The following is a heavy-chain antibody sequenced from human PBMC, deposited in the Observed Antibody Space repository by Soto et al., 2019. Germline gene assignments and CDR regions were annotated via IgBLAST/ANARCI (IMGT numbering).Heavy chain of an antibody. Sequence: EVQLVESGGGLVKPGGSLRLSCAASGFTFSSYSMNWVRQAPGKGLEWVSSISSSSSYIYYADSVKGRFTISRDNAKNSLYLQINSLRAEDTAVYYCARDGQQLVPSQMIYYYYGMDVWGQGTTVTVSS. CDR3: ARDGQQLVPSQMIYYYYGMDV. CDR2: ISSSSSYI. V-gene: IGHV3-21*01. D-gene: IGHD6-13*01. J-gene: IGHJ6*02. CDR1: GFTFSSYS.